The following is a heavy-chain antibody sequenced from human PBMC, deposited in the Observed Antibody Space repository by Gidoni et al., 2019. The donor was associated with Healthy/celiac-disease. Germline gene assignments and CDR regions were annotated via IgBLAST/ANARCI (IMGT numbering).Heavy chain of an antibody. CDR1: GGSISSGDYY. CDR3: AREGGWLQPLDY. D-gene: IGHD5-12*01. CDR2: IYYSGST. J-gene: IGHJ4*02. V-gene: IGHV4-30-4*01. Sequence: QVQLQESGPGLVKPSPTLSLTCPVSGGSISSGDYYWSWLRQPPGKGLEWIGYIYYSGSTYYNPSLKSRVTISVDTSKNQFSLKLSSVTAADTAVYYCAREGGWLQPLDYWGQGTLVTVSS.